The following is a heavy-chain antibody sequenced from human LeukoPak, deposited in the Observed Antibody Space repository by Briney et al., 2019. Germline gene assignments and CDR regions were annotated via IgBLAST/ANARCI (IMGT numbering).Heavy chain of an antibody. CDR1: GGTFSSYA. V-gene: IGHV1-69*13. J-gene: IGHJ5*02. CDR2: IIPIFGTA. D-gene: IGHD3-10*01. Sequence: SVKVSCKASGGTFSSYAISWVRQAPGQGLEWMGGIIPIFGTANYAQKFQGRVTITADESTSTAYMELSSLRSEDTGVYYCARVLFDYYGSGSYNNWFDPWGQGTLVTVSS. CDR3: ARVLFDYYGSGSYNNWFDP.